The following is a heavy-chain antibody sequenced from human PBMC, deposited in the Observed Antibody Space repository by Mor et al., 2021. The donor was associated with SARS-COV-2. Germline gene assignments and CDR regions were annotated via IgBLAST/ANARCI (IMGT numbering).Heavy chain of an antibody. D-gene: IGHD4-4*01. Sequence: IYNDGSITRYADSVKGRFTISRDNAKNSLYMQMNSLRDEDTAVYYCVREQLMVTTSYFDYWGQGTLVTV. J-gene: IGHJ4*02. V-gene: IGHV3-74*01. CDR2: IYNDGSIT. CDR3: VREQLMVTTSYFDY.